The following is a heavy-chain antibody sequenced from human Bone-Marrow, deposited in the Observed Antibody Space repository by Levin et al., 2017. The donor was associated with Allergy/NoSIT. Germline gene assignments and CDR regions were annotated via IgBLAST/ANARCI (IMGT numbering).Heavy chain of an antibody. D-gene: IGHD3-10*01. CDR3: AKDYYFGTGMYRTFAFEV. J-gene: IGHJ3*01. V-gene: IGHV3-30*18. CDR1: GFTFNSYG. Sequence: GGSLRLSCAASGFTFNSYGMHWVRQAPGKGLEWVAVTSSDGSDIYYVDSVKGRFTISRDISKNTLYLQMNSLRAEDTGIYYCAKDYYFGTGMYRTFAFEVWGNGTMVTVSS. CDR2: TSSDGSDI.